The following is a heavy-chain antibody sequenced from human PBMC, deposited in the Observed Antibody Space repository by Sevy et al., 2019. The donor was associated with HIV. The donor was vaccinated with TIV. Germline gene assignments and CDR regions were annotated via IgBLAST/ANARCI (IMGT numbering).Heavy chain of an antibody. D-gene: IGHD1-26*01. Sequence: SETLSLTCTVSGGSISSYYWSWIRQPPGKGLEWIGYIYYSGSTNYNPSLKSRVTISVDTSKNQFSLKLSSVTAADTTVYYCARGGGRYAFDIWGQGTMVTVSS. CDR1: GGSISSYY. V-gene: IGHV4-59*01. CDR2: IYYSGST. CDR3: ARGGGRYAFDI. J-gene: IGHJ3*02.